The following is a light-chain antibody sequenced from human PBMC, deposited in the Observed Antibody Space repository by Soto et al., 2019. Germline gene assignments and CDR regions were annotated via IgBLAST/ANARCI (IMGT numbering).Light chain of an antibody. CDR1: QTISSW. J-gene: IGKJ1*01. Sequence: DIQMTQSPSTLSGSVGDRVTITCRASQTISSWVAWYQQKPGKASKLLIYKASTLKSGVPSRFSGSGSGTEFTITISRLQPDDFATYYCQPYNSYSEAFGQGTKVELK. CDR3: QPYNSYSEA. CDR2: KAS. V-gene: IGKV1-5*03.